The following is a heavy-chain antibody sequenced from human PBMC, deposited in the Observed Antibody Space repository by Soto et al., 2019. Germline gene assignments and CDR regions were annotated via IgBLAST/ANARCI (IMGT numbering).Heavy chain of an antibody. J-gene: IGHJ6*02. V-gene: IGHV1-3*01. D-gene: IGHD2-2*01. CDR3: EREELGTITWSRNPQKYYYYGIDV. CDR2: INPGNGNT. CDR1: GYTFTNFG. Sequence: QVQLVQSGAEVKKPGASVKVSCKASGYTFTNFGLHWVRQAPGQSLEWMGWINPGNGNTKYSQNFQGRVTITRDTSATTAYMELTSMRYKDTAVYYCEREELGTITWSRNPQKYYYYGIDVWGQGTTVTVSS.